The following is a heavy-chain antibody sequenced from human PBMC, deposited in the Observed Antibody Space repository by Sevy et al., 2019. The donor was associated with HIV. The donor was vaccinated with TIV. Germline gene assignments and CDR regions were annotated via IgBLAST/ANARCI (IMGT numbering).Heavy chain of an antibody. CDR2: ISSSSSYI. CDR3: ARGGAMVRRARFDY. CDR1: GFTFSSYS. D-gene: IGHD3-10*01. V-gene: IGHV3-21*01. J-gene: IGHJ4*02. Sequence: GGSLRLSCAASGFTFSSYSMNWVRQAPGKGLEWVSSISSSSSYIYYADSVKGRFTISRDNAKNSLYLQMNSLRAEDTAVYYCARGGAMVRRARFDYWGQGTLVTVSS.